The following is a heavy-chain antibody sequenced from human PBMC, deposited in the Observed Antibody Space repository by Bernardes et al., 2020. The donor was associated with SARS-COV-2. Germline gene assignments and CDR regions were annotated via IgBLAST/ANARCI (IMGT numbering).Heavy chain of an antibody. CDR3: AADSLYDFS. V-gene: IGHV1-58*02. CDR1: GFTFTSSA. Sequence: SVKVSCKTSGFTFTSSAMQWVRQARGERLEWIGWIVVGSGNTNYAQKFHERVTITRDMSTSTAYMEMSSLTSEDTAVYYCAADSLYDFSWGQGTLVTVSS. D-gene: IGHD3-3*01. J-gene: IGHJ5*02. CDR2: IVVGSGNT.